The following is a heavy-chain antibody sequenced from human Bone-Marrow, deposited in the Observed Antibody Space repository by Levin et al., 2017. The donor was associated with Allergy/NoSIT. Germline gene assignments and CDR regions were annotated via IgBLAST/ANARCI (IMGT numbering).Heavy chain of an antibody. J-gene: IGHJ6*02. V-gene: IGHV3-30*18. D-gene: IGHD3-3*01. CDR1: GFTFSSYG. CDR2: ISYDGSNK. Sequence: PGGSLRLSCAASGFTFSSYGMHWVRQAPGKGLEWVAVISYDGSNKYYADSVKGRFTISRDNSKNTLYLQMNSLRAEDTAVYYCAKEWSGYYSKMDVWGQGTTVTVSS. CDR3: AKEWSGYYSKMDV.